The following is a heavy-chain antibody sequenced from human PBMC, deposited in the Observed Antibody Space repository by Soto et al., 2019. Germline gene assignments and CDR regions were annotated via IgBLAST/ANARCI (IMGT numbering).Heavy chain of an antibody. CDR2: IYYSGST. V-gene: IGHV4-59*08. D-gene: IGHD6-13*01. CDR1: DGYSSGCY. J-gene: IGHJ5*01. Sequence: SHTCTVSDGYSSGCYWRCIRKPQGKGLEWIGYIYYSGSTNYNPSLKSRVTIAVDTSKNQFYLKLSSVTAADTAVYYCARRLRGAAAGTGWFDPWGQGTLVTVSS. CDR3: ARRLRGAAAGTGWFDP.